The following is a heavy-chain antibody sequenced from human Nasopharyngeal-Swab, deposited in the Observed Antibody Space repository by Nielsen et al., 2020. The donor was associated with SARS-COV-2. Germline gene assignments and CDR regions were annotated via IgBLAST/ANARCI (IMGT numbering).Heavy chain of an antibody. CDR3: AREERGVTLEGGYYYYGMDV. J-gene: IGHJ6*02. Sequence: ASVKVSCKASGYTFTSYYIHWVRQAPGQGLEWMGWINTNTGNPTYAQGFTGRFVFSLDTSVSTAYLQISSLKAEDTAVYYCAREERGVTLEGGYYYYGMDVWGQGTTVTVSS. V-gene: IGHV7-4-1*02. CDR1: GYTFTSYY. CDR2: INTNTGNP. D-gene: IGHD3-10*01.